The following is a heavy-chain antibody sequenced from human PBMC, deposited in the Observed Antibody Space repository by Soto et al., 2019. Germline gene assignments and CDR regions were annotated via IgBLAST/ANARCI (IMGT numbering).Heavy chain of an antibody. CDR1: GYTFTSYA. D-gene: IGHD2-2*01. CDR2: INAGNGNT. Sequence: XSVKVSCKASGYTFTSYAMHWVRQAPVQRLEWMGWINAGNGNTKYSQKFQGRVTITRDTSASTAYMELSSLRSEDTAVYYCAIPYCSSTSCYHYYYYGMDVWGQGTTVTVSS. CDR3: AIPYCSSTSCYHYYYYGMDV. V-gene: IGHV1-3*01. J-gene: IGHJ6*02.